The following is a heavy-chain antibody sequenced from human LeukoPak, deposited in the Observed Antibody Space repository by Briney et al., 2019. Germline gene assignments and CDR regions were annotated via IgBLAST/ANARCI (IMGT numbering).Heavy chain of an antibody. CDR2: VSGSGGST. CDR3: AKDQDYGDYAY. Sequence: GGSLRLSCAASGFTFSSYAMSWVRQAPGKGLEWVSAVSGSGGSTYYADSVKGRFTISRDNSKNTLYLQMNSLRAEDTAVYYCAKDQDYGDYAYWGQGTLVTVSS. D-gene: IGHD4-17*01. J-gene: IGHJ4*02. CDR1: GFTFSSYA. V-gene: IGHV3-23*01.